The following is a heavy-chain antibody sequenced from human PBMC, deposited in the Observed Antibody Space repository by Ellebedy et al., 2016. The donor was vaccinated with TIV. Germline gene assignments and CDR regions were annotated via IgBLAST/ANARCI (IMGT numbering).Heavy chain of an antibody. D-gene: IGHD3-10*01. CDR3: AGEYVLLWFGELFHNWFDP. CDR1: GYTFTSYY. Sequence: AASVKVSCKASGYTFTSYYMHWVRQAPGQGLEWMGWINPNSGGTNYAQKFQGRVTMTRDTSISTAYMELSRLRSDDTAVYYCAGEYVLLWFGELFHNWFDPWGQGTLVTVSS. CDR2: INPNSGGT. J-gene: IGHJ5*02. V-gene: IGHV1-2*02.